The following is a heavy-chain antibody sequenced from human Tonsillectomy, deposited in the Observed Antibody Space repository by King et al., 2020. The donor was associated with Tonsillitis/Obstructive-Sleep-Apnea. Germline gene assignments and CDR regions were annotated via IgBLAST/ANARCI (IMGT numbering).Heavy chain of an antibody. CDR1: GGTFSSYA. CDR3: ARGTYYDSSGYYHFDY. CDR2: IIPIVGVA. J-gene: IGHJ4*02. D-gene: IGHD3-22*01. Sequence: QLVQSGAEVKKPGSSVKVSCKAPGGTFSSYAMSWVRQAPGQGLEWMGGIIPIVGVANYAQNFQGRVTITADKPTSTAYMELSSLRSEDTAVYYCARGTYYDSSGYYHFDYWGQGTLVTVSS. V-gene: IGHV1-69*17.